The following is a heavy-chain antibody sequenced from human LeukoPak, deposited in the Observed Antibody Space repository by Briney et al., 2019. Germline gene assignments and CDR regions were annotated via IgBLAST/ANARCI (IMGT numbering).Heavy chain of an antibody. CDR3: AKQRIDYYDSSGYRY. CDR1: GFTFSSYA. D-gene: IGHD3-22*01. V-gene: IGHV3-23*01. CDR2: ISGSGGST. J-gene: IGHJ4*02. Sequence: GGSVRLSCAASGFTFSSYAMSWVRQAPGKGLEWVLAISGSGGSTYYADSVKGRFTISRDNSKNTLYLQMNSLRAEDTAVYYCAKQRIDYYDSSGYRYWGQGTLVTVSS.